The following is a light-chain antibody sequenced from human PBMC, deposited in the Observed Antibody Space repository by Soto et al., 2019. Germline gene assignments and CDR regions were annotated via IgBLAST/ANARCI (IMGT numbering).Light chain of an antibody. CDR2: WAS. CDR3: QQFYDTPPFP. J-gene: IGKJ4*01. Sequence: DIVMTQSPDSLAVSLGERATINCKSSQTVLFSSNNKNYLAWYQQKPGQPPKLLIYWASSRASGVPDRFSGRGSGTDFTLTSGSLQAEEGEVYYCQQFYDTPPFPSGGGTKVGIK. V-gene: IGKV4-1*01. CDR1: QTVLFSSNNKNY.